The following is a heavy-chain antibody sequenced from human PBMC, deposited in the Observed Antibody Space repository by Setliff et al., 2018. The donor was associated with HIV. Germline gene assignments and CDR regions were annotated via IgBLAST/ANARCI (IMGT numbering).Heavy chain of an antibody. J-gene: IGHJ4*02. V-gene: IGHV4-38-2*01. Sequence: SETLSLTCAVSGYSISSGYYWAWIRQAPGKGLEWIGGVSHRGTTYYKSSLKSRVTIAVDTPKNQISLNLRAVTAADTAVYYCARYWGTYPEHFDYWGQGTLVTVSS. CDR2: VSHRGTT. D-gene: IGHD3-16*01. CDR3: ARYWGTYPEHFDY. CDR1: GYSISSGYY.